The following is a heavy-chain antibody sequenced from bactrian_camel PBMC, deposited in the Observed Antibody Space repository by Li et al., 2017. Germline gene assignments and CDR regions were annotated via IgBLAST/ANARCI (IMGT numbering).Heavy chain of an antibody. J-gene: IGHJ7*01. D-gene: IGHD2*01. CDR1: GFTFDDSD. CDR2: ISSDGST. Sequence: HVQLVESGGGSVQAGGSLRLSCTAPGFTFDDSDMGWYRQAPGNECELVSTISSDGSTRYADSVKGRFTISRDNAKSTVNLEMNSLKSEDTAHYYCATTNTVNGGMDYWGKGTQVTVS. V-gene: IGHV3S63*01.